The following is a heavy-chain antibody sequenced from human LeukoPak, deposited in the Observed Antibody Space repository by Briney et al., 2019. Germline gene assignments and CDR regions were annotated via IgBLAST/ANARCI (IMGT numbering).Heavy chain of an antibody. J-gene: IGHJ4*02. Sequence: VASVKVSCETSGYTFITYDINWLRQAAGQGLEWMGWMNPNSANTGFAQKFQGRAAITRDTSTATAYLELSGLTSEDTGVYYCARAIRYQLLPDYWGQGTLVTVSS. CDR1: GYTFITYD. CDR3: ARAIRYQLLPDY. V-gene: IGHV1-8*02. CDR2: MNPNSANT. D-gene: IGHD2-2*01.